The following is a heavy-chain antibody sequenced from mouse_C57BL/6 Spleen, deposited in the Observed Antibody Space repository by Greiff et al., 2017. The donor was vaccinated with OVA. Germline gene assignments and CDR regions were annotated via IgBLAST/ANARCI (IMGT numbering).Heavy chain of an antibody. D-gene: IGHD3-2*02. CDR2: IHPGSGST. CDR3: ARSGTAQAGFAY. V-gene: IGHV1-55*01. Sequence: QVQLQQPGAELVKPGASVKMSCKASGYTFTSYWITWVKQRPGQGLEWIGDIHPGSGSTNYNEKFKSKATLTVDTSSSTAYMQLSSLTSEDSAVYYCARSGTAQAGFAYWGQGTLVTVSA. CDR1: GYTFTSYW. J-gene: IGHJ3*01.